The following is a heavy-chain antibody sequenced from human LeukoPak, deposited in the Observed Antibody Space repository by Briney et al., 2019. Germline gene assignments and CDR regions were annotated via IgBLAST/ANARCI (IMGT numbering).Heavy chain of an antibody. CDR3: RSRGRAAIESGRY. CDR2: IYYSGTT. CDR1: GGSISSSPMY. D-gene: IGHD2-2*01. V-gene: IGHV4-39*01. Sequence: SETLSLSCSVSGGSISSSPMYWGGPRQPPGKGLEWIGTIYYSGTTYYNPSLKSRVTISVDTSKNQFSLKLSSVTAADTALYYDRSRGRAAIESGRYWGQGTLVTVSS. J-gene: IGHJ4*02.